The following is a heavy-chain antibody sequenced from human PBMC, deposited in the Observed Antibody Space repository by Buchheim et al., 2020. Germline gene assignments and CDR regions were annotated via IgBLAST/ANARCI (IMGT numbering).Heavy chain of an antibody. J-gene: IGHJ4*02. CDR2: ISYDGSNK. CDR3: ARGRSELKYYDFWSGYYPPFDY. CDR1: GFTFSSYG. D-gene: IGHD3-3*01. Sequence: QVQLVESGGGVVQPGRSLRLSCAASGFTFSSYGMHWVRQAPGKGLEWVAVISYDGSNKYYADSVKGRFTISRDNSKNTLYLQMNSLRAEDTAVYYCARGRSELKYYDFWSGYYPPFDYWGQGTL. V-gene: IGHV3-30*03.